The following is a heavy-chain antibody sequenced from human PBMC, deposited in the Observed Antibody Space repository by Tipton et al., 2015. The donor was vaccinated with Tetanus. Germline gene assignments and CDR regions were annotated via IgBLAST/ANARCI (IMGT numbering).Heavy chain of an antibody. J-gene: IGHJ6*02. CDR2: INRDGSVK. D-gene: IGHD1-7*01. V-gene: IGHV3-7*03. CDR3: TSESGNWNFGGMDV. Sequence: SLRLSCAASGFTFSSYWLAWVRQAPGKGLEWVANINRDGSVKNHLASVRGRFTISRDNAKNSLSLQMNSLKDEDTAVYYCTSESGNWNFGGMDVWGQGTTVIVSS. CDR1: GFTFSSYW.